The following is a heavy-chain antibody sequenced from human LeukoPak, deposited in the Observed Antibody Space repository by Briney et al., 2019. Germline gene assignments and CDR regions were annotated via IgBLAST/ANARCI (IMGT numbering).Heavy chain of an antibody. J-gene: IGHJ4*02. D-gene: IGHD5-18*01. CDR3: ARRNTAMVAGLDY. Sequence: ASVKVSCKASGYTFTTYDINWVRQATGQGLEWMGWMNPNSGNTGYAQKFQGRVTMTRNTSVSTAFMELSGLRSEDTAVYFCARRNTAMVAGLDYWGQGSLVTVSS. V-gene: IGHV1-8*01. CDR2: MNPNSGNT. CDR1: GYTFTTYD.